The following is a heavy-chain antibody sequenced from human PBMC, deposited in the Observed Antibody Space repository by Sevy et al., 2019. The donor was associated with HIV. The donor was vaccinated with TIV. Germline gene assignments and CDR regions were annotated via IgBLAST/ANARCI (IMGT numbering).Heavy chain of an antibody. CDR1: GFTFSDYY. J-gene: IGHJ6*03. V-gene: IGHV3-11*01. Sequence: GGSLRLSCAASGFTFSDYYMSWIRQAPGKGLEWVSYISSSGSTIYYADSVKGRFTISRDNAKNSLYLQMNSLRAEDMAVYYCARADSSSWSRGYYYMDVWGKGTTVTVSS. CDR2: ISSSGSTI. CDR3: ARADSSSWSRGYYYMDV. D-gene: IGHD6-13*01.